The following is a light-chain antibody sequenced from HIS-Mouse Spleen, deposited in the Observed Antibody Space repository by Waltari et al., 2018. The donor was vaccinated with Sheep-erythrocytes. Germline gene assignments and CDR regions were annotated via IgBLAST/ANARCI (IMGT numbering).Light chain of an antibody. CDR1: QSISSY. V-gene: IGKV1-39*01. Sequence: DIQMTQSPSSLSASVGDRDTSTCRAIQSISSYLNWYQQKPGKAPKLLIYAASSLQSGVPSRFSGSGSGTDFTLTISSLQPEDFATYYCQQSYSTPQFTFGPGTKVDIK. CDR2: AAS. J-gene: IGKJ3*01. CDR3: QQSYSTPQFT.